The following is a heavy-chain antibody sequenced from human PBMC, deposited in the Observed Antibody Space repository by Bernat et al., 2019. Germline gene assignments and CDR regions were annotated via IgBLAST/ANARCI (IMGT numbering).Heavy chain of an antibody. J-gene: IGHJ4*02. CDR2: ISSFGSSI. Sequence: EVQLVESGGGLVQPGGSLRLSCAASGFTFTNSAMHWVRQAPGKGLEFVSVISSFGSSISYANSVKGRFTISRDNSKNSLYLQMGSLRAEDMAVYFCARGGLVVLAPADYWGQGTLVTVSS. V-gene: IGHV3-64*01. D-gene: IGHD2-15*01. CDR1: GFTFTNSA. CDR3: ARGGLVVLAPADY.